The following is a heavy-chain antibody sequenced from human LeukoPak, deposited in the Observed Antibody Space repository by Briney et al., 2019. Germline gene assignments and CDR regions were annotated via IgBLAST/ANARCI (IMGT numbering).Heavy chain of an antibody. V-gene: IGHV4-31*03. CDR3: ARGRYYFDY. CDR1: GGSISSGDFY. CDR2: IYYSGST. J-gene: IGHJ4*02. Sequence: SETLSLTCTVSGGSISSGDFYWSWIRQHPGKGLEWIGYIYYSGSTYYNPSLKSRVTISVDTSKNQFSLKLSSVTAADTAVHYCARGRYYFDYWGQGTLVTVSS. D-gene: IGHD4-17*01.